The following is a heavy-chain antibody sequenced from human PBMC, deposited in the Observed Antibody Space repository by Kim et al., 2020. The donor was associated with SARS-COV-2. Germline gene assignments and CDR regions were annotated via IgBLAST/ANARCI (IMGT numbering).Heavy chain of an antibody. Sequence: SETLSLTCSVSGDSISSPTRYWAWLRQTPGKGLEWIGSIHYIGTTYYSSSLESRVTISVDTSKNQFSLKLTSVTAADTAVYYCATQLLVYYNWFDPWGQG. CDR3: ATQLLVYYNWFDP. J-gene: IGHJ5*02. D-gene: IGHD6-6*01. CDR1: GDSISSPTRY. CDR2: IHYIGTT. V-gene: IGHV4-39*01.